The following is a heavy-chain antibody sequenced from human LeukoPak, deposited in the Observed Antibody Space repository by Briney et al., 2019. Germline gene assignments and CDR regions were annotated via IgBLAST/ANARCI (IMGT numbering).Heavy chain of an antibody. Sequence: ASVKVSCKASGYTFTSYDINWVRQATGQGLEWMGWMNPNSGNTGYAQKFQGRVTMTRNTSISTAYMELSSLRSEDTAVYYCAREIVVPAANTYYYYYYGMDVWGQRTTVTVSS. CDR3: AREIVVPAANTYYYYYYGMDV. CDR1: GYTFTSYD. D-gene: IGHD2-2*01. CDR2: MNPNSGNT. J-gene: IGHJ6*02. V-gene: IGHV1-8*01.